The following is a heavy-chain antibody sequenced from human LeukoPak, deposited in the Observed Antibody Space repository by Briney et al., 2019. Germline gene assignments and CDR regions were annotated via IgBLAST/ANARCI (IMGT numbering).Heavy chain of an antibody. D-gene: IGHD3-22*01. V-gene: IGHV3-21*01. J-gene: IGHJ4*02. CDR2: TSSSSSYI. Sequence: KPGGSLRLSCAASGFTFSSYSMNWVRQAPGKGLEWVSSTSSSSSYIYYADSVKGRFTISRDNAKNSLYLQMNSLRAEDTAVYYCARDSYYYDSSGYSDYWGQGTLVTVSS. CDR3: ARDSYYYDSSGYSDY. CDR1: GFTFSSYS.